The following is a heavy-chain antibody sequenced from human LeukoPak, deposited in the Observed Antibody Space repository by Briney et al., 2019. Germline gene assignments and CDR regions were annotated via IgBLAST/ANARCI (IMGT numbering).Heavy chain of an antibody. D-gene: IGHD2-2*01. V-gene: IGHV4-34*01. CDR1: GGSISSYY. Sequence: PSETLSLTCTVSGGSISSYYWSWIRQPPGKGLEWIGEINHSGSTNYNPSLKSRVTISVDTSKNQFSLKLSSVTAADTAVYYCARAVVPAAPFDYWGQGTLVTVSS. CDR2: INHSGST. J-gene: IGHJ4*02. CDR3: ARAVVPAAPFDY.